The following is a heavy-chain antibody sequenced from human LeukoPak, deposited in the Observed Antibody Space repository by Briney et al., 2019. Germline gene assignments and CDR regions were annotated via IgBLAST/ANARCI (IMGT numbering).Heavy chain of an antibody. CDR3: ARGFEYYGSEHFDY. J-gene: IGHJ4*02. CDR1: GGSVSSSGFC. V-gene: IGHV4-39*07. D-gene: IGHD3-10*01. Sequence: SETLSLTCTVSGGSVSSSGFCWGWIRQPPGKGLEWIGTVYHTGSTYYNPSLKSRVTISVDTSKSQFSLKLSSVTPEDTAVYYCARGFEYYGSEHFDYWGQGTLVTVSS. CDR2: VYHTGST.